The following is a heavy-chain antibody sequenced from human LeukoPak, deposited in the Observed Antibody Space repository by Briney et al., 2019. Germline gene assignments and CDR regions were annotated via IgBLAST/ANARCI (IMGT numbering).Heavy chain of an antibody. CDR2: ISWNSGSI. V-gene: IGHV3-9*03. CDR1: RFKFDDYA. J-gene: IGHJ4*02. Sequence: GGSLRLSCAASRFKFDDYAMHWVRQAPGKGLEWVSSISWNSGSIDYADSVKGRFTISRDNAKNSLYLQMNSLRAEDMALYYCAKDLGPGGGSGWLYFDYWGQGTLVTVSS. D-gene: IGHD6-19*01. CDR3: AKDLGPGGGSGWLYFDY.